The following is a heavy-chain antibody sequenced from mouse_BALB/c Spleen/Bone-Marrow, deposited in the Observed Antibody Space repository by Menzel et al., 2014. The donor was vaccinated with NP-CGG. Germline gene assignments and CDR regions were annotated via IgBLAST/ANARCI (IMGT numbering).Heavy chain of an antibody. J-gene: IGHJ2*01. CDR2: ISSGSSTI. CDR3: ARGNYGYDY. D-gene: IGHD2-2*01. CDR1: GFTFSSFG. V-gene: IGHV5-17*02. Sequence: DVKLVESGGGLVQPGGSRKLSCAASGFTFSSFGVHWVRQAPEKGLEWVAYISSGSSTIYYADTVKGRFTISRDNPKNTLFLQMTSLRSEDTAMYYCARGNYGYDYWGQGTTLTVSS.